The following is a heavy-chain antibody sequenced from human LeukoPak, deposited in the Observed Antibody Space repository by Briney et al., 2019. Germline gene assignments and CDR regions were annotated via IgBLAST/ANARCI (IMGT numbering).Heavy chain of an antibody. Sequence: PGGSLRLSCAAPGFTFDDYAMHWVRHAPGKGLEWVSGISWNSGSIGYADSVKGRFTISRDNAKNSLYLQMNSLRAEDTALYYCAKDSGMSSGPWGWFDPWGQGTLVTVSS. V-gene: IGHV3-9*01. CDR3: AKDSGMSSGPWGWFDP. CDR2: ISWNSGSI. CDR1: GFTFDDYA. J-gene: IGHJ5*02. D-gene: IGHD6-19*01.